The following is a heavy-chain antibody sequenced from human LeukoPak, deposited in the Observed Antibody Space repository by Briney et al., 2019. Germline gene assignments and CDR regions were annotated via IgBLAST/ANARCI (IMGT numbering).Heavy chain of an antibody. Sequence: GGSLRLSCAASGFTFSSYAMNWVRQAPGKGLEWVSVVTGSGSGGSTYYADSVKSRFTISRDNSMNTLYLQMNSLRAEDTAVYYCVKAWSPRFGGPDYWGQGTLVTVSS. CDR1: GFTFSSYA. CDR2: VTGSGSGGST. D-gene: IGHD2-15*01. J-gene: IGHJ4*02. CDR3: VKAWSPRFGGPDY. V-gene: IGHV3-23*01.